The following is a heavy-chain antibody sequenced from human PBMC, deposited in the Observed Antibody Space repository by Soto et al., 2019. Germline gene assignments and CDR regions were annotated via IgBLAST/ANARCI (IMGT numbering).Heavy chain of an antibody. D-gene: IGHD2-15*01. CDR3: ARPRIVVVVAATGNDAFDI. Sequence: QVQLVQSGAEVKKPGSSVKVSCKASGGTFSSYAISWVRQAPGQGLEWMGGIIPIFDTANYAQKFQGRVTITADESTSTAYMELSSLRSEDTAVYYCARPRIVVVVAATGNDAFDIWGQGTMVTVSS. CDR1: GGTFSSYA. J-gene: IGHJ3*02. CDR2: IIPIFDTA. V-gene: IGHV1-69*01.